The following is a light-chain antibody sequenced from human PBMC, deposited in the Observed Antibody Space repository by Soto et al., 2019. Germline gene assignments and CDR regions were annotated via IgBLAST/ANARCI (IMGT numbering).Light chain of an antibody. CDR1: RSDVGSYNY. J-gene: IGLJ1*01. CDR2: EVT. CDR3: SSYRSSSTV. Sequence: QSVLTQPASMSGSPGQSITISCTGTRSDVGSYNYVSWYQQHPGKAPKLMIYEVTTRPSGVSSRFSGSKSGNTASLTISGLQAEDEADYYCSSYRSSSTVFGTGTKLTVL. V-gene: IGLV2-14*01.